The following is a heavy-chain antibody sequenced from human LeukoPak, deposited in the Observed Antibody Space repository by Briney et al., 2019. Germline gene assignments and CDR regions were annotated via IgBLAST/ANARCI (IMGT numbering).Heavy chain of an antibody. Sequence: SETLSLTCTVSGGSTSSYYWSWIRQPPGKGLEWIGYIYYTGSTNYNPSLQSRVTISVDTSKNQFSLKLSSVTAADTAVYYCARVTYYDILTGYYKGHDYYYYMDVWGKGTTVTVSS. V-gene: IGHV4-59*01. CDR1: GGSTSSYY. J-gene: IGHJ6*03. CDR2: IYYTGST. CDR3: ARVTYYDILTGYYKGHDYYYYMDV. D-gene: IGHD3-9*01.